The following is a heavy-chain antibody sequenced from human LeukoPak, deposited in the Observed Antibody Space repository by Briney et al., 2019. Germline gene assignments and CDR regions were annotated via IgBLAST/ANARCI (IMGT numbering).Heavy chain of an antibody. Sequence: PSETLSLTCTVSGGSISSGGYYWSWIRQHPGKGLEWIGSIYYSGSTYYNPSLKSRVTISVDTSKNQFSLKLSSVTAADTAVYYCARRYSGSYYGGYYFDYWGQGTLVTVSS. CDR3: ARRYSGSYYGGYYFDY. CDR2: IYYSGST. J-gene: IGHJ4*02. CDR1: GGSISSGGYY. V-gene: IGHV4-39*01. D-gene: IGHD1-26*01.